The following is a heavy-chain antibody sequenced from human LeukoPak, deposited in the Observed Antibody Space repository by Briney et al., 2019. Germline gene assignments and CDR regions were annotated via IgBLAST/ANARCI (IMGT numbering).Heavy chain of an antibody. CDR3: AGSGIAARLSLFDY. Sequence: SETLSLTCAVYGGSFSGYYWSWIRQPPGKGLEWIGEINHSGSTYYNPSLKSRVTISVDTSKNQFSLKLSSVTAADTAVYYCAGSGIAARLSLFDYWGQGTLVTVSS. CDR1: GGSFSGYY. CDR2: INHSGST. J-gene: IGHJ4*02. V-gene: IGHV4-34*01. D-gene: IGHD6-6*01.